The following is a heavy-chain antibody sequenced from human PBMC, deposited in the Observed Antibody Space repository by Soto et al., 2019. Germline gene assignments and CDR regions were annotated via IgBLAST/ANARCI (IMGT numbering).Heavy chain of an antibody. CDR2: IYYSGST. V-gene: IGHV4-39*01. CDR1: GGSISSSSYY. Sequence: PSETLSLTCTVSGGSISSSSYYWDWIRQTPGKGLEWIGNIYYSGSTRYNPSLKSRVTISVDTSKNQFSLELSSVTAADTAVYYCARSAPSIITMIVGPSRAPWNIGMDVWGQGTTVTVSS. D-gene: IGHD3-22*01. CDR3: ARSAPSIITMIVGPSRAPWNIGMDV. J-gene: IGHJ6*02.